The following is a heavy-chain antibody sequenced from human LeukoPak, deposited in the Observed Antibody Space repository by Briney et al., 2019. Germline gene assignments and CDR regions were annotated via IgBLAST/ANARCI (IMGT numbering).Heavy chain of an antibody. CDR2: IYSGGST. CDR3: ARHRDGYNPDY. D-gene: IGHD5-24*01. CDR1: GFTVSSNY. Sequence: GGSLRLSCAASGFTVSSNYMSWVRPAPGKGLEWVSVIYSGGSTYYADSVKGRFTISRDNSKNTLYLQMNSLRAEDTAAYYCARHRDGYNPDYWGQGTLVTVSS. V-gene: IGHV3-53*01. J-gene: IGHJ4*02.